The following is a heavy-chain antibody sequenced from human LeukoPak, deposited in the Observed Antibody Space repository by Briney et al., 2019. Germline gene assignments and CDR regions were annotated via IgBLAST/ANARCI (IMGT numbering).Heavy chain of an antibody. D-gene: IGHD6-19*01. CDR2: ISSSGSTI. CDR1: GFTFSSYE. Sequence: GGSLRLSCAASGFTFSSYEMNWVRQAPGKGLEWVSYISSSGSTIYYADSVKGRFTISRDNAKNALYLQMNSLRAEDTAVYYCARVYSSGWYTFQGYWGQGTLVTVSS. CDR3: ARVYSSGWYTFQGY. V-gene: IGHV3-48*03. J-gene: IGHJ4*02.